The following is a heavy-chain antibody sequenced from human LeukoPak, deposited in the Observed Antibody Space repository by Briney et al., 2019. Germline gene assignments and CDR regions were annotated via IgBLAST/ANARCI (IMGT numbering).Heavy chain of an antibody. Sequence: SETLSLTCTVSGGSINGYYWSWIRQPPGKELEYIGYIYYSGSTSYNPSLKSRVSISVDTSKNQFSLKLSSVTAADTAVYYCAREPGKCSSWPDYYYGMDVWGQGTTVTVSS. J-gene: IGHJ6*02. CDR1: GGSINGYY. D-gene: IGHD6-13*01. CDR2: IYYSGST. V-gene: IGHV4-59*12. CDR3: AREPGKCSSWPDYYYGMDV.